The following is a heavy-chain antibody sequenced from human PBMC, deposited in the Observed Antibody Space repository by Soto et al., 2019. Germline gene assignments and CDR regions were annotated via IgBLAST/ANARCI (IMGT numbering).Heavy chain of an antibody. CDR3: ARDGGSWFWYFDL. D-gene: IGHD6-13*01. V-gene: IGHV3-7*05. J-gene: IGHJ2*01. CDR2: IKQDGSEK. CDR1: GFTFSNYW. Sequence: EVQLVESGGGLVQPGGSLRLSCAASGFTFSNYWMNWVRQAPGKGLEWVGNIKQDGSEKTYVDSVKGRFTISRDNARNSLYLQMNSLRAEDTAVYYCARDGGSWFWYFDLWGRGALVTVSS.